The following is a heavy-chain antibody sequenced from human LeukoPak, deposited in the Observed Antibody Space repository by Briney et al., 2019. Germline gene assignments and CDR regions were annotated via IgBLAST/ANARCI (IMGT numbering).Heavy chain of an antibody. V-gene: IGHV3-21*04. J-gene: IGHJ5*02. D-gene: IGHD6-13*01. CDR1: GFTFSSYS. Sequence: GGSLRLSCAASGFTFSSYSMNWVRQAPGKGLEWVSSISSSSSYIYYADSVKGRFTISRDNSKSTLYLQMNSLRVEDAAVYYCAKRRYDTSSLDWFDPWGQGTLVTVSS. CDR3: AKRRYDTSSLDWFDP. CDR2: ISSSSSYI.